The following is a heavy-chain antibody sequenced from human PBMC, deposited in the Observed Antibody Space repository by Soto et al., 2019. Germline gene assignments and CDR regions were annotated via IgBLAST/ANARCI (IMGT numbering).Heavy chain of an antibody. J-gene: IGHJ4*02. CDR1: GFTFSSYS. CDR2: ISSSSSYI. Sequence: PGGSLRLSCAASGFTFSSYSMNWVRQAPGKGLEWVSSISSSSSYIYYADSVKGRFTISRDNAKNSLYLQMNSLRAEDTAVYYCARDRLMSLASRAPFDYWGQGNLVTVSS. CDR3: ARDRLMSLASRAPFDY. D-gene: IGHD2-8*01. V-gene: IGHV3-21*01.